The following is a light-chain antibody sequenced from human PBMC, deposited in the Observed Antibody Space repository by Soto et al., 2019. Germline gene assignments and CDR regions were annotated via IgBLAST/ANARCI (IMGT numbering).Light chain of an antibody. Sequence: QSVLTQPPSVSGAPGQRVTISCTGTRSNIGTGYDVNWYQQIPGRAPKLLIYGNNNRPSGVPDRFSGSRSGTSASLAITGLQAEDEADYYCQSYDSSLSGSVVFGGGTKLTVL. CDR1: RSNIGTGYD. V-gene: IGLV1-40*01. CDR2: GNN. J-gene: IGLJ2*01. CDR3: QSYDSSLSGSVV.